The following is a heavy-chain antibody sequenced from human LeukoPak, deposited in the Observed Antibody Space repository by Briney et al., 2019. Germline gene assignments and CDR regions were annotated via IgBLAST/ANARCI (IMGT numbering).Heavy chain of an antibody. J-gene: IGHJ5*02. CDR3: AREMLRNWFDP. V-gene: IGHV4-34*01. CDR1: GGSFSGYY. Sequence: MTSETLSLTCAVYGGSFSGYYWSWIRQPPGKGLEWIGEINHSGSTNYNPSLKSRVTISVDTSKNQFSLKLSSVTAADTAVYYCAREMLRNWFDPWGQGTLVTVSS. D-gene: IGHD3-10*01. CDR2: INHSGST.